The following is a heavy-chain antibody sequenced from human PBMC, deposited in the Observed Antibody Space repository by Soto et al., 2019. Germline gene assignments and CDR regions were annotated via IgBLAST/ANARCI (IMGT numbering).Heavy chain of an antibody. CDR3: ARGRRFGELMGCYMDV. J-gene: IGHJ6*03. CDR2: INHSGST. Sequence: SETLSLTCAVYGGFFSGYYWSWIRQPPGKGLEWIGEINHSGSTNYNPSLKSRVTISVDTSKNQFSLKLSSVTAADTAVYYCARGRRFGELMGCYMDVWGKGTTVTVSS. CDR1: GGFFSGYY. V-gene: IGHV4-34*01. D-gene: IGHD3-10*01.